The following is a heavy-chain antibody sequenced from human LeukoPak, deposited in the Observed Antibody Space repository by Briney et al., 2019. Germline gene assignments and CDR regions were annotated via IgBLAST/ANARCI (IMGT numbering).Heavy chain of an antibody. D-gene: IGHD3-16*01. CDR3: ARAGELRYMDV. V-gene: IGHV3-11*04. Sequence: PGGSLRLSCAASGFIFSDYYMSWIRQAPGKGLEWVSTIKGIGPTTYYADSVKGRFTIYRDNAKNSLFLQMTSLRADDTAIYYCARAGELRYMDVWGKGTAVTVSS. CDR1: GFIFSDYY. J-gene: IGHJ6*03. CDR2: IKGIGPTT.